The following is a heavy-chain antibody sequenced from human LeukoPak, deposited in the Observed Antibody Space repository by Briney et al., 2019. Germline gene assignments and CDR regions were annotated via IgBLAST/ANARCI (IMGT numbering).Heavy chain of an antibody. Sequence: GASVKVSCKASGGTFSSYAISWVRQAPGQGLEWMGGIIPIFGTANYAQKFQGRVTITADESTSTAYMELSSLRSEDTAVYYCAPSTDYYDSSGYPLGWFDPWGQGTLVTVSS. CDR3: APSTDYYDSSGYPLGWFDP. D-gene: IGHD3-22*01. J-gene: IGHJ5*02. CDR1: GGTFSSYA. CDR2: IIPIFGTA. V-gene: IGHV1-69*13.